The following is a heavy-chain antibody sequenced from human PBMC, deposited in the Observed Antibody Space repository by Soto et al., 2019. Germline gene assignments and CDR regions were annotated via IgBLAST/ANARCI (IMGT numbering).Heavy chain of an antibody. V-gene: IGHV3-11*06. CDR2: ISSSSSYT. CDR1: GFTFSDYY. J-gene: IGHJ4*02. Sequence: PGGSLRLSCAASGFTFSDYYMSWIRQAPGKGLEWVSYISSSSSYTNYADSVKGRFTISRDNAKNSLYLQMNSLRAEDTAVYYCAREDELVRYYDSSGYYFDYWGQGTLVTVSS. CDR3: AREDELVRYYDSSGYYFDY. D-gene: IGHD3-22*01.